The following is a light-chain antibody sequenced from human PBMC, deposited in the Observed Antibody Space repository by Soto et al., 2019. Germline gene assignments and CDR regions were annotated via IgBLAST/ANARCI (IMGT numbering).Light chain of an antibody. CDR1: QTIDSY. V-gene: IGKV1-39*01. CDR2: DAS. CDR3: QQSYTMPFT. Sequence: DIQMTQSPSSLSASVGDRVTINCRASQTIDSYLNWYHQKPGKAPKLLIFDASSLKSGVPSRFSGSGSGTDFTLTITSLQPEDFATYYCQQSYTMPFTFGPGTKVEIK. J-gene: IGKJ3*01.